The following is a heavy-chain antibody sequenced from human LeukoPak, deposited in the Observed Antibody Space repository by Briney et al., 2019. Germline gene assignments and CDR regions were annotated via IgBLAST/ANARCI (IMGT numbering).Heavy chain of an antibody. CDR3: ARVRAYDTRDFDY. CDR2: INPSGGST. V-gene: IGHV1-46*01. D-gene: IGHD3-22*01. J-gene: IGHJ4*02. CDR1: GYTFTSYY. Sequence: ASVKVSCKASGYTFTSYYMRWVRQAPGQGLEWMGIINPSGGSTSYAQKFQGRVTMTSDTSTSTLYMELSSLRSEDTAVYYCARVRAYDTRDFDYWGQGTLVTVSS.